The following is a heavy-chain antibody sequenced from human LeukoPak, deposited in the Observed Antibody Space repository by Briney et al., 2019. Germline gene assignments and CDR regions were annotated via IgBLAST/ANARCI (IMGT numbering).Heavy chain of an antibody. V-gene: IGHV4-30-4*01. CDR1: GGSISSGDYY. D-gene: IGHD4-17*01. J-gene: IGHJ6*02. Sequence: KSSETLSLTCTVSGGSISSGDYYWSWIRQPPGKGLEWIGYIYYSGSTYYNPSLKSRVTISVHTSKNQFSLKLSSVTAADTAVYYCARDLTVTTPPYYYGMDVWGQGTTVTVSS. CDR2: IYYSGST. CDR3: ARDLTVTTPPYYYGMDV.